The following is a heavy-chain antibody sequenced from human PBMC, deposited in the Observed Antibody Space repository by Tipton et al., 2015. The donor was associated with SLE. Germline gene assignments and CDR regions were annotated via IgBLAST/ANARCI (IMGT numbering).Heavy chain of an antibody. V-gene: IGHV3-30*04. CDR3: ARDRPTGDQGDWDAFDI. D-gene: IGHD7-27*01. Sequence: SLRLSCAASGFTFSSYAMSWVRQAPGKGLEWVAILSDDGTNFQDAESVKGRFTISRDNFRNTLFLETDSLRPEDSAIYYCARDRPTGDQGDWDAFDIWGQGTMVTVSS. CDR1: GFTFSSYA. J-gene: IGHJ3*02. CDR2: LSDDGTNF.